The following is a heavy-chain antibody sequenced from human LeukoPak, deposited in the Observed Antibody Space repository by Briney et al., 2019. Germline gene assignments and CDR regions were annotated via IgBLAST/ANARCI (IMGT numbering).Heavy chain of an antibody. D-gene: IGHD6-19*01. CDR1: GGSFSGYY. CDR3: ARGRSQWLVPPYYYCGMDV. CDR2: INHSGST. J-gene: IGHJ6*02. V-gene: IGHV4-34*01. Sequence: PSQTLSLTCAVYGGSFSGYYWSWIRQPPGKGLEWIGEINHSGSTNYNPSLKSRVTISVDTSKNQFSLKLSSVTAADTAVYYCARGRSQWLVPPYYYCGMDVWGQGTTVTVSS.